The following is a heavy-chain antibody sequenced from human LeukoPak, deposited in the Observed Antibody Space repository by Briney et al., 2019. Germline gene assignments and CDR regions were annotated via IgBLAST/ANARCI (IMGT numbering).Heavy chain of an antibody. CDR1: GFTFSSYG. CDR2: ISYDGSDK. Sequence: GGSRRLSCAASGFTFSSYGMHWVRQAPGKGLEWVALISYDGSDKGYADSVKGRFTISRDNSRNTLYLQMNSLRAEDTAVYYCARDRRTTMVRGVTSRAFDIWGQGTMVTVSS. CDR3: ARDRRTTMVRGVTSRAFDI. D-gene: IGHD3-10*01. J-gene: IGHJ3*02. V-gene: IGHV3-30*03.